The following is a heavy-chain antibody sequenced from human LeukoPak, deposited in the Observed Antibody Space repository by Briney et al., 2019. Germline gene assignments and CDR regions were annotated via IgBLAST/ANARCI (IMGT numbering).Heavy chain of an antibody. D-gene: IGHD2-2*01. J-gene: IGHJ6*02. CDR1: GDSISSYY. CDR2: INHSGST. CDR3: ARGAAHTRYQLPTKGGTGMDV. V-gene: IGHV4-34*01. Sequence: PSETLSLTCSVSGDSISSYYWSWIRQPPGKGLEWIGEINHSGSTNYNPSLKSRVTISVDTSKNQFSLKLSSVTAADTAVYYRARGAAHTRYQLPTKGGTGMDVWGQGTTVTVSS.